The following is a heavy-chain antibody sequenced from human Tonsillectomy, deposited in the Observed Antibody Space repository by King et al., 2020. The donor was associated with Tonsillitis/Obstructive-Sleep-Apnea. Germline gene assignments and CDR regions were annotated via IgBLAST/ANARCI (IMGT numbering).Heavy chain of an antibody. CDR2: ISARGDRT. V-gene: IGHV3-23*04. Sequence: VQLVESGGDLVQPGGSLRLSCTAYGFTFSSNAMSWVRQAPGKGLEWVSGISARGDRTYYADSVKGRFTISRDKSKNTLYLEMNSLRAEDTALYYCAKGPSLIPGAFDMWGQGTMVTVSS. D-gene: IGHD2-21*01. CDR3: AKGPSLIPGAFDM. J-gene: IGHJ3*02. CDR1: GFTFSSNA.